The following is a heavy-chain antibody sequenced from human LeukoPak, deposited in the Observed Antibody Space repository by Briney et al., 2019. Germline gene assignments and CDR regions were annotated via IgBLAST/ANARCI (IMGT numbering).Heavy chain of an antibody. D-gene: IGHD3-9*01. V-gene: IGHV3-72*01. CDR3: ALTSRADYFDY. CDR1: GFTFSDHY. J-gene: IGHJ4*02. Sequence: GGFLRLSCAASGFTFSDHYMDWVRQAPGKGLEWVGRTRNKANSYTTEYAASVKDRFTISRDDSKNSLYLQMNSLKTEDTAVYYCALTSRADYFDYWGQGTLVTVSS. CDR2: TRNKANSYTT.